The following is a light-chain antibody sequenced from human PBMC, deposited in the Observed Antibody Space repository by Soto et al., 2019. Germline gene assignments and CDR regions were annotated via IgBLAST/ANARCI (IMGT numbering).Light chain of an antibody. CDR2: DAS. Sequence: EIVLTQSPATLSLSPGERATLSCRASQSINIYLAWYQQKPGQAPRLLISDASNRATGIPARFSGSGSGTDFTLTISSLEPADFAVYYCQQRRSWPITFGQGTRLEIK. V-gene: IGKV3-11*01. CDR1: QSINIY. J-gene: IGKJ5*01. CDR3: QQRRSWPIT.